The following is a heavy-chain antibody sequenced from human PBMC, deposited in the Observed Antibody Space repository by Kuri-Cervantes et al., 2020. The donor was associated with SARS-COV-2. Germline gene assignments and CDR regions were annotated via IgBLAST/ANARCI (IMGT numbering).Heavy chain of an antibody. V-gene: IGHV4-34*01. J-gene: IGHJ4*02. CDR2: INHSGST. CDR1: GGSSSGYY. D-gene: IGHD2-2*01. CDR3: ARYCTSISCESAIDF. Sequence: SQTLSLTCAVYGGSSSGYYWSWIRQPPGKGLEWIGEINHSGSTNYNPSLKSRVTISVDTSKNQFSLKLSSVTAEDTAVYYCARYCTSISCESAIDFWGQGTLVTVSS.